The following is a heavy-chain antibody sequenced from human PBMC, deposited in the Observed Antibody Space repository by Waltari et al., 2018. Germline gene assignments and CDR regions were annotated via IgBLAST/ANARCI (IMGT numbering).Heavy chain of an antibody. CDR1: GYSISSGYY. V-gene: IGHV4-38-2*01. D-gene: IGHD3-16*01. J-gene: IGHJ5*02. CDR2: IYHSGST. Sequence: QVQLQESGPGLVKPSETLSLTCAVSGYSISSGYYWGWIRQPPGKGLEWIGSIYHSGSTYYNPALKSRVTISVDTSKNQFSLKLSSVTAADTAVYYCARHPRLGGFDPWGQGTLVTVSS. CDR3: ARHPRLGGFDP.